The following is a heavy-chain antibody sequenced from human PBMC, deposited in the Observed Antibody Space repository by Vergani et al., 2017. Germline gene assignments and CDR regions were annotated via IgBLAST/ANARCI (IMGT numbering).Heavy chain of an antibody. D-gene: IGHD6-13*01. J-gene: IGHJ6*03. CDR2: IYYSGST. CDR1: GGPIRITFYY. V-gene: IGHV4-39*01. Sequence: QLQLQESDPGLVKPSEPLSLTCTVSGGPIRITFYYWGWIRQPPGKGLEWIGTIYYSGSTYYNPSLKSRVTISVDTSKNQFSLKLNSVTAADTAVYYCARHKEQLVPGNYYYYYYMDVWGKGTTVTVSS. CDR3: ARHKEQLVPGNYYYYYYMDV.